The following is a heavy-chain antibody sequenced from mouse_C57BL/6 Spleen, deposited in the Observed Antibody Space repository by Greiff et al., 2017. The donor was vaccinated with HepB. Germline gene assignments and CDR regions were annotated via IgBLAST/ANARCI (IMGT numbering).Heavy chain of an antibody. CDR2: IDPSDSYT. J-gene: IGHJ2*01. CDR3: ARHHYGSSPFDY. Sequence: QVQLQQPGAELVKPGASVKLSCKASGYTFTSYWMQWVKQRPGQGLEWIGEIDPSDSYTNYNQKFKGKATLTVDTSSSTAYMQLSSLTSEDSAVYYFARHHYGSSPFDYWGQGTTLTVSS. D-gene: IGHD1-1*01. V-gene: IGHV1-50*01. CDR1: GYTFTSYW.